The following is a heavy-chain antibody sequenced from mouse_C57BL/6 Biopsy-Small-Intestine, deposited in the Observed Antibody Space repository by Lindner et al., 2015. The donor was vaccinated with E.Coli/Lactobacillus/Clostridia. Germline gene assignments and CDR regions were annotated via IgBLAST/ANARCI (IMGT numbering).Heavy chain of an antibody. D-gene: IGHD1-1*01. J-gene: IGHJ2*01. CDR3: AKDYGSSLFDY. CDR1: GYTFTSYT. Sequence: VQLQESGAELARPGASVKMSCKASGYTFTSYTMHWVKQRPGQGLEWIGYINPSSGYTKYNQKFKDKATLTADKSSSTAYMQLSSLTSEDSAVYYCAKDYGSSLFDYWGQGTTLTVSS. V-gene: IGHV1-4*01. CDR2: INPSSGYT.